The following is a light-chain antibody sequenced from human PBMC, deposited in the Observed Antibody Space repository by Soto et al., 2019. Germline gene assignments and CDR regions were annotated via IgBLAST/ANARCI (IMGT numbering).Light chain of an antibody. V-gene: IGKV3-20*01. Sequence: EIVLTQSPGTLSLSPGERATLSCRASQSVGKNFLAWYQQKPGQAPRFLIYGASSRATGIPDRFSGSGSGTDFTLTISRLETEDFAVYYCQQYANSPRTFGQGTKVEIK. CDR1: QSVGKNF. CDR3: QQYANSPRT. J-gene: IGKJ1*01. CDR2: GAS.